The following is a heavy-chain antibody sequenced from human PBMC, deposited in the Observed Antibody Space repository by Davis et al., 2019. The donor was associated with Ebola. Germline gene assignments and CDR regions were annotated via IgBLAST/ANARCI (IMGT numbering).Heavy chain of an antibody. CDR2: INHTGST. V-gene: IGHV4-34*01. CDR1: GGSFSDYY. CDR3: ASFTFGRGGY. J-gene: IGHJ4*02. D-gene: IGHD3-16*01. Sequence: MPSETLSLTCAVFGGSFSDYYWTWIRQPPWKWLEWIGEINHTGSTSYNPSLKSRVTISVDTSKNQFSLKLTSVTAADTAVYYCASFTFGRGGYWGQGTLVNVSS.